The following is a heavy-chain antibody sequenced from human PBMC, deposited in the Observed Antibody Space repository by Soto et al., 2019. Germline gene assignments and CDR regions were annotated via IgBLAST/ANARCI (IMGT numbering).Heavy chain of an antibody. CDR1: GYTLTELS. Sequence: ASVKVSCKVSGYTLTELSMHWVRQAPGKGLEWMGGFDPEDGETIYAQKFQGRVTMTEDASTDTAYMELSSLRSEDTAVYYCATSMVPFWYFDLWGRGTLVTVSS. J-gene: IGHJ2*01. CDR2: FDPEDGET. CDR3: ATSMVPFWYFDL. D-gene: IGHD3-10*01. V-gene: IGHV1-24*01.